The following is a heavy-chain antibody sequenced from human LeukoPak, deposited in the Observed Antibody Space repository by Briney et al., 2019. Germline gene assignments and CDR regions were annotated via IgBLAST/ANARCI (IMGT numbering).Heavy chain of an antibody. Sequence: GGSLRLSCAASGFTFSSYAMHWVRQAPGKGLEWVAVISYDGSNKYYADSVKGRFTISRDNSKNTLYLQMNSLRAEDTAVYYCERTTRPDYYDSSGYYLDYFDYWGQGTLVTVSS. J-gene: IGHJ4*02. D-gene: IGHD3-22*01. CDR2: ISYDGSNK. CDR3: ERTTRPDYYDSSGYYLDYFDY. V-gene: IGHV3-30*04. CDR1: GFTFSSYA.